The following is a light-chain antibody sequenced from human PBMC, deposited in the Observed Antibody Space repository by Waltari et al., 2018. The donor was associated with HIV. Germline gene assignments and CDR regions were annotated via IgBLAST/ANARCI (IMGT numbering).Light chain of an antibody. J-gene: IGLJ2*01. CDR1: DTDHYD. CDR3: TSYISSAIPV. CDR2: EVV. Sequence: QSALTQPASVSGSPGQSITISCTGTDTDHYDVSWYQHRPGEAPQVIIFEVVNRPSWVSTRFSCSRSGNTASLTISGLLAEDEADYFCTSYISSAIPVFGGGTKVTVL. V-gene: IGLV2-14*01.